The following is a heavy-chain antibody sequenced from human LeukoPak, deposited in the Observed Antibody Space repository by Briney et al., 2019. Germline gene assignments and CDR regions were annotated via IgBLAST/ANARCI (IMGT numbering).Heavy chain of an antibody. CDR2: INQDGSEK. CDR3: ARLIVGAKIRYFDL. V-gene: IGHV3-7*01. J-gene: IGHJ2*01. Sequence: GGSLRLSCAASGFTFSYYWMSWVRQAPGKGLEWVANINQDGSEKYYVDSVKGRFTISRDNAKNSLYLQMNSLRAEDTAVYSCARLIVGAKIRYFDLWGRGTLVTVSS. D-gene: IGHD1-26*01. CDR1: GFTFSYYW.